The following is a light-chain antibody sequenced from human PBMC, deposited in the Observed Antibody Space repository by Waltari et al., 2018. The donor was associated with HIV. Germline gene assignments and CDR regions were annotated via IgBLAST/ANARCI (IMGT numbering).Light chain of an antibody. J-gene: IGLJ1*01. CDR3: CSYAGSSTYV. CDR1: SSDFGSYNL. CDR2: EVS. Sequence: QSALTHPASVSVSPGQSITISCPGTSSDFGSYNLFSWYQQHPGKAPKVMIYEVSKRPSGVSNRFSGSKSGNTASLTISGLQAEDEADYYCCSYAGSSTYVFGTGTKVTVL. V-gene: IGLV2-23*02.